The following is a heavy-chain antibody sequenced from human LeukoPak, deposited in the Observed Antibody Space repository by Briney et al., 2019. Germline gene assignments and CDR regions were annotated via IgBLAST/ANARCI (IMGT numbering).Heavy chain of an antibody. Sequence: SETLSLTCTLSGGSISSYYWSWIRQPAGKGLEWVGRIYTSGSTNYNPSLKSRVTMSVDTSKNQFSLKLSSVTAADTAVYYCARHAGSDGWYFHYFDSWGQGTLVTVSS. CDR2: IYTSGST. CDR1: GGSISSYY. CDR3: ARHAGSDGWYFHYFDS. J-gene: IGHJ4*02. D-gene: IGHD6-19*01. V-gene: IGHV4-4*07.